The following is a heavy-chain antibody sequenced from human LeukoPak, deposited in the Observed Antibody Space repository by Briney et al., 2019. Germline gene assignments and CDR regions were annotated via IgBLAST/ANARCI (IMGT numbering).Heavy chain of an antibody. CDR2: IKQDGSEK. D-gene: IGHD4-23*01. J-gene: IGHJ3*02. CDR3: ARIKDTVVAPDGSAFDI. V-gene: IGHV3-7*01. CDR1: GFTFSSYW. Sequence: PGGSLRLSCAASGFTFSSYWMSWVRQAPGKGVEWVANIKQDGSEKYYVDSVKGRFTISRDNAKNSLYLQMNSLRAEDTAVYYCARIKDTVVAPDGSAFDIWGQGTMVTVSS.